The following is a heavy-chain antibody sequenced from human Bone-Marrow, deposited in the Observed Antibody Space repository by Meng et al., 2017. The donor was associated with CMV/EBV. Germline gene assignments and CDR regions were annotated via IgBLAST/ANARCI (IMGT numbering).Heavy chain of an antibody. J-gene: IGHJ4*02. CDR3: ARDDPLDHRSDY. CDR2: INPSGGST. V-gene: IGHV1-46*01. CDR1: GYTFTSYY. Sequence: ASVKVSCKASGYTFTSYYMHWVRQAPGQGLEWMGIINPSGGSTSYAQKFQGRVTMTRDTSTSTVYMELSSLRSEDTAVYYCARDDPLDHRSDYWGQGTLVTASS.